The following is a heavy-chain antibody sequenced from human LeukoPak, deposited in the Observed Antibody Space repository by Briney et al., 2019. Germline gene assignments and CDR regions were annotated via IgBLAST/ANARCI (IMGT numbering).Heavy chain of an antibody. V-gene: IGHV1-69*13. CDR2: IIPIFGTA. CDR1: GGTFSSYA. Sequence: ASVKVSCKASGGTFSSYAISWVRQAPGQGLEWMGGIIPIFGTANYAQKFQGRVTITADESTSTAYMELSSLRSEDTAVYYCARGSDFWSGYYIYYYMDVWGKGTTVTVSS. CDR3: ARGSDFWSGYYIYYYMDV. J-gene: IGHJ6*03. D-gene: IGHD3-3*01.